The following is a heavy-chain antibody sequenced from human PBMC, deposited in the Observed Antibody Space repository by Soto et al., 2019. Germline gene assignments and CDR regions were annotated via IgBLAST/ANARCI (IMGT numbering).Heavy chain of an antibody. Sequence: PGGSLRLSCEDSGFAFSSYAMHWVRQAPGKGLEWVGVISYDGNYIYYADSVKGRFTISRDNSKNTLYVQVNSLRPEDTAVYYCAKGILSATIGPYAMDVWGQGTTVTVSS. CDR1: GFAFSSYA. D-gene: IGHD3-16*01. V-gene: IGHV3-30*18. CDR3: AKGILSATIGPYAMDV. CDR2: ISYDGNYI. J-gene: IGHJ6*02.